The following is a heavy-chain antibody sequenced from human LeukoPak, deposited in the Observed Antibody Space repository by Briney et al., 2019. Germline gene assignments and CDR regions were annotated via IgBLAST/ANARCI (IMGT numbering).Heavy chain of an antibody. Sequence: PGGSLRLSCAASGFTFSSYSMNWVRQAPGKGLEWVANIKQDGSEKYYVDSVKGRFTISRDNAKNSLYLQMSSLRAEDTAVYYCARDWIGRGQTPYYFDYWGQGTLVTVSS. CDR1: GFTFSSYS. CDR2: IKQDGSEK. D-gene: IGHD2-2*03. J-gene: IGHJ4*02. V-gene: IGHV3-7*01. CDR3: ARDWIGRGQTPYYFDY.